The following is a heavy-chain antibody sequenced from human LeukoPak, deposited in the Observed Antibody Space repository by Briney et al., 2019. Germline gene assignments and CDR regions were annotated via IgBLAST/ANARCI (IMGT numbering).Heavy chain of an antibody. Sequence: GGSLRLSCAASGFTFINAWMNWVRQAPGKGLEWVSYISSSGSTIYYADSVKGRFTISRDNAKNSLYLQMNSLRAEDTAVYYCARVYSSSLYYFDYWGQGTLVTVSS. V-gene: IGHV3-11*04. J-gene: IGHJ4*02. CDR3: ARVYSSSLYYFDY. CDR1: GFTFINAW. D-gene: IGHD6-13*01. CDR2: ISSSGSTI.